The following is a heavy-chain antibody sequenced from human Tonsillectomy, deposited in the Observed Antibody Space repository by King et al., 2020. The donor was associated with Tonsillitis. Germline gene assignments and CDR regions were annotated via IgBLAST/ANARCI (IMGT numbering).Heavy chain of an antibody. Sequence: VQLVESGGGLVQPGGSLRLSCAASGFTFGSSWMSWVRQAPGKVLEWVANIKPDGSQKNYVDSVRGRFTISIDSAKNLVHLQMNSLRAEDTAVYYCARELSWSGRDYWGQGTLVIVSS. V-gene: IGHV3-7*03. CDR2: IKPDGSQK. J-gene: IGHJ4*02. CDR3: ARELSWSGRDY. D-gene: IGHD2-8*02. CDR1: GFTFGSSW.